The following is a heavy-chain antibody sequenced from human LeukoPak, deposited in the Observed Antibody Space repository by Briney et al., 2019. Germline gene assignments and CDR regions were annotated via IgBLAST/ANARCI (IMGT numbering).Heavy chain of an antibody. V-gene: IGHV3-30-3*01. CDR3: ASRAYYASETLRHYYFDY. J-gene: IGHJ4*02. CDR1: GFTFSSYA. D-gene: IGHD3-10*01. CDR2: ISYDGSNK. Sequence: GGSLRLSCAASGFTFSSYAMHWVRQAPGKGLEWVAVISYDGSNKYYADSVKGRFTISRDNSKNTLYLQMNSLRAEDTAVYYCASRAYYASETLRHYYFDYWGQGALVTVSS.